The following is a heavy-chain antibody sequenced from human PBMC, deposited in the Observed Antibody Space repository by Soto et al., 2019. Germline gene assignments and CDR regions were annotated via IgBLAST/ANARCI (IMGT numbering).Heavy chain of an antibody. CDR3: ARRGSGSYYDY. Sequence: EVPLLESGGGLVQPGGSLRLSCAASGFTFSSYAMRWVRQAPVKGLEWVSAISGSGGSTYYADSVKGRFTISRDNSKNTLYLRMNGLRAEDTAVYYCARRGSGSYYDYWGQGTLVTVSS. V-gene: IGHV3-23*01. D-gene: IGHD1-26*01. CDR1: GFTFSSYA. J-gene: IGHJ4*02. CDR2: ISGSGGST.